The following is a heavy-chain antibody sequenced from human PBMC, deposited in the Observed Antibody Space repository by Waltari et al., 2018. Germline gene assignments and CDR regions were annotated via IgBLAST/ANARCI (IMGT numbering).Heavy chain of an antibody. CDR3: ARVGDYHGSGRFGLDV. D-gene: IGHD3-10*01. J-gene: IGHJ6*02. CDR1: YGSFSGSF. V-gene: IGHV4-34*01. CDR2: INRDGSN. Sequence: QVQLQQRAAGLLKPSVPLSLTCAVYYGSFSGSFCRWIRQSQGKGLEWIGQINRDGSNIYNPSLKSRIAMSVDTLKSQISLRLTSVTAADAAVYYCARVGDYHGSGRFGLDVWGQGTRVTVSS.